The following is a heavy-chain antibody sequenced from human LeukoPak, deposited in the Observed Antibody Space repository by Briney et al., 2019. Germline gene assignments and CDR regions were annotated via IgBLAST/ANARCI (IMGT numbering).Heavy chain of an antibody. Sequence: GGSLRLSCAASGFTFNSAWLTWVRQGPGKGLEWVGRIKSKTDGGTTDYAAPVKGRFSISRDDSRNKVYLQMNSLKAEDTALYYCTTEGYCSGGDCYSYDNWGRGALVTVSS. CDR2: IKSKTDGGTT. CDR3: TTEGYCSGGDCYSYDN. D-gene: IGHD2-15*01. V-gene: IGHV3-15*01. J-gene: IGHJ4*02. CDR1: GFTFNSAW.